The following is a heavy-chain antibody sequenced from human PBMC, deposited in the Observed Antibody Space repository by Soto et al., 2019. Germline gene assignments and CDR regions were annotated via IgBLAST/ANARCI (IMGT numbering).Heavy chain of an antibody. J-gene: IGHJ6*02. CDR1: YGSSVDRGGY. V-gene: IGHV4-31*03. CDR2: IYYSGST. D-gene: IGHD5-12*01. CDR3: ARVRGVATIVYYYGMDV. Sequence: SVAYGSSVDRGGYRSIKKKHPGKGLEWIGYIYYSGSTYYNPSLKSRVTISVDTSKNQFSLKLSSVTAADTAVYYCARVRGVATIVYYYGMDVWGQGTTVTVSS.